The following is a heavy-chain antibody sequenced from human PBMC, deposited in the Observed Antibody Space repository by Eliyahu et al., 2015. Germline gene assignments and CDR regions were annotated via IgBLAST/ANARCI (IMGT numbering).Heavy chain of an antibody. Sequence: QVTLRESGPALVKPTQTLTLTCXFSVFSLXXSXXCVSXXRQPPGKALEWLARIDWDDDKYYSTSLKTRLTISKDTSKNQVVLTMTNMDPVDTATYYCARGLSMVRGVIIYYYYGMDVWGQGTTVTVSS. CDR1: VFSLXXSXXC. J-gene: IGHJ6*02. CDR3: ARGLSMVRGVIIYYYYGMDV. D-gene: IGHD3-10*01. V-gene: IGHV2-70*15. CDR2: IDWDDDK.